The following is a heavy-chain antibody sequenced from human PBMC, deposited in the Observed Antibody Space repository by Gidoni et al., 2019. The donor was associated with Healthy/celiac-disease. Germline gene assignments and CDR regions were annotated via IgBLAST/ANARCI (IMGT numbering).Heavy chain of an antibody. Sequence: EVQLVESGGGLVQPGGSLRLSCAASGFTFSSYWMSWVRQAPGKGLEGVANIKQDGSEKYYVASVKGRFTISRDNAKNSLYLQMNSLRAEDTAVYYCARDMLGILGPYYYYGMDVWGQGTTVTVSS. V-gene: IGHV3-7*01. D-gene: IGHD3-10*02. CDR2: IKQDGSEK. CDR3: ARDMLGILGPYYYYGMDV. CDR1: GFTFSSYW. J-gene: IGHJ6*02.